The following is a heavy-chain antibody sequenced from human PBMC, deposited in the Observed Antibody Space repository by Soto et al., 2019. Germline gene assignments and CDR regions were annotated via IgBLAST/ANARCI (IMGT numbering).Heavy chain of an antibody. CDR3: AGFVLPASRNSDFDY. Sequence: SETLSLTCTVSGISVSTSDYYWGWVRQPPGKGLDWIGNIYYSGSTFYNPSLRSRVTISVDTSKNQFSLKLNSVTAADTAVYFCAGFVLPASRNSDFDYWGQGTLVIVSS. J-gene: IGHJ4*02. CDR2: IYYSGST. CDR1: GISVSTSDYY. V-gene: IGHV4-39*01. D-gene: IGHD2-15*01.